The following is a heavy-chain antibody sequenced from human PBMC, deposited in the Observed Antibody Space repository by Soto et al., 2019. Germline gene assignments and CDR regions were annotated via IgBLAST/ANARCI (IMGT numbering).Heavy chain of an antibody. D-gene: IGHD5-18*01. CDR3: ARLRVWIQLWLTPGFDY. V-gene: IGHV4-39*01. CDR2: IYYSGST. CDR1: GGSISSSSYY. Sequence: QLQLQESGPGLVKPSETLSLTCTVSGGSISSSSYYWGWIRQPPGKGLEWIGSIYYSGSTDYNPSLKSGVTRSVVTSKNQFSRKLSSVTAADTAVYYCARLRVWIQLWLTPGFDYWGQGTLVTVSS. J-gene: IGHJ4*02.